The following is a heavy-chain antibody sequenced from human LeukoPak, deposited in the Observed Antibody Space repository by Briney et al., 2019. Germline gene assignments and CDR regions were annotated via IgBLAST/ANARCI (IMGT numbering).Heavy chain of an antibody. CDR2: INPNSGGT. Sequence: GASVKVSCKASGYTFTGYYMHWVRQAPGQGLEWMGWINPNSGGTNYAQKFQGRVTMTRDTSISTAYMELSRLRSDDTAVYYCANIFDVRRGRLPVAGSGIISAETNDYWGQGTLVTVSS. CDR3: ANIFDVRRGRLPVAGSGIISAETNDY. J-gene: IGHJ4*02. CDR1: GYTFTGYY. V-gene: IGHV1-2*02. D-gene: IGHD6-19*01.